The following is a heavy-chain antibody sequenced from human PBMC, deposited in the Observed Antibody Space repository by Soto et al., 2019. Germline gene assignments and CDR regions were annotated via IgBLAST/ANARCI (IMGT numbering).Heavy chain of an antibody. Sequence: QVQLVESGGGVVQPGRSLRLSCAASGFTFNSYGMHWVRQAPGKGLEWVAVISYDGSNKYYADSVKGRFTISRDNSKNTLYLQMNSLRAEDTAVYYCATESYYDSSGYYSDYFDYWGQGPLVTVSS. CDR1: GFTFNSYG. D-gene: IGHD3-22*01. CDR2: ISYDGSNK. J-gene: IGHJ4*02. V-gene: IGHV3-30*03. CDR3: ATESYYDSSGYYSDYFDY.